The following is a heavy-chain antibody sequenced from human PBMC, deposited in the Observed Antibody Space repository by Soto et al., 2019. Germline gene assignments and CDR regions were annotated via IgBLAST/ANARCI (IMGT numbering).Heavy chain of an antibody. CDR3: ASTTRSRLGGSLLGPWAFDI. CDR2: INPNSGGT. J-gene: IGHJ3*02. CDR1: GYTFTGYY. V-gene: IGHV1-2*02. D-gene: IGHD1-26*01. Sequence: VASVKVSCKASGYTFTGYYMHWVRQAPGQGLEWMGWINPNSGGTNYAQKFQGRVTMTRDTSISTAYMELSRLRSDDTAVYYCASTTRSRLGGSLLGPWAFDIWGQGTMVTVSS.